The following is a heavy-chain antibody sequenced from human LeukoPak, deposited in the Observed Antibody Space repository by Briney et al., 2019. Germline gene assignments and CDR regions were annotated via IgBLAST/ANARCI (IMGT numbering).Heavy chain of an antibody. J-gene: IGHJ4*02. D-gene: IGHD5-18*01. CDR3: ASLRGYNFGPFDY. CDR2: INSRGSIV. CDR1: GLSFTSAW. Sequence: GGSLRLSCAASGLSFTSAWMHWVRQAPGKGLEWVSYINSRGSIVYYADSVKGRFTISRDNAKNSLDLQMNSLRGEDTAVYYCASLRGYNFGPFDYWGQGILVTVSS. V-gene: IGHV3-48*04.